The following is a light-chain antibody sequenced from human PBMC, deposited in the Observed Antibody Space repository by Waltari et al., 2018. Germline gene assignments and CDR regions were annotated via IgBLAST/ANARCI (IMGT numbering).Light chain of an antibody. CDR3: SSYISSDIPVV. J-gene: IGLJ2*01. Sequence: QSALTQPASVSGSPGQSITISCTGTSSDLGGYNFVSWYQQYPRKVPKLIIYDVNNRPAGVSNRFSGSKACDTASLTISGLQAEDEADYYCSSYISSDIPVVFGGGTKLTVL. CDR2: DVN. CDR1: SSDLGGYNF. V-gene: IGLV2-14*03.